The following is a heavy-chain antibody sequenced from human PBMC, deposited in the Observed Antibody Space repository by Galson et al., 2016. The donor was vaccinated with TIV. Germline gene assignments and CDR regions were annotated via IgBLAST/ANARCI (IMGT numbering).Heavy chain of an antibody. J-gene: IGHJ6*02. D-gene: IGHD1/OR15-1a*01. Sequence: CAISGDSVSSNSAWNWIRQSPSRGLEWLGRTYYRSKWYNDYALSVKSRITINPDTSKNQFSLQLNSMTPEDTAVYYCARDRTLSGYYYNGMDVWGQGTTVTVS. CDR3: ARDRTLSGYYYNGMDV. V-gene: IGHV6-1*01. CDR2: TYYRSKWYN. CDR1: GDSVSSNSA.